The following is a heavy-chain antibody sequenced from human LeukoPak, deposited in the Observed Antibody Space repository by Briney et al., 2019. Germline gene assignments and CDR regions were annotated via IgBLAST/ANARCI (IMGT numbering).Heavy chain of an antibody. CDR2: IKPDGGHQ. D-gene: IGHD1-26*01. V-gene: IGHV3-7*01. CDR1: GLAFSDYW. Sequence: GGSLRLSCAASGLAFSDYWMSWVRQAPGKGLEWVANIKPDGGHQNYVDSVKGRFTISRDNSKNTLYLQMGSLRAEDMAVYYCARVGSWDAFDIWGQGTMVTVSS. CDR3: ARVGSWDAFDI. J-gene: IGHJ3*02.